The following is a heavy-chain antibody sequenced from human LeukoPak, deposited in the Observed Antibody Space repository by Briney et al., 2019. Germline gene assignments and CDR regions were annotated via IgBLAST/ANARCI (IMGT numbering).Heavy chain of an antibody. CDR2: INPNSGGT. CDR1: GYSFTGYY. Sequence: GASVKVSCKASGYSFTGYYMHWVRQAPGQGLEWMGWINPNSGGTNYAQKFQGRVTMTRDTSISTAYMELSSLRSEDTAVYYCARVGLGGYNGGYYFDYWGQGTLVTVSS. V-gene: IGHV1-2*02. J-gene: IGHJ4*02. CDR3: ARVGLGGYNGGYYFDY. D-gene: IGHD5-24*01.